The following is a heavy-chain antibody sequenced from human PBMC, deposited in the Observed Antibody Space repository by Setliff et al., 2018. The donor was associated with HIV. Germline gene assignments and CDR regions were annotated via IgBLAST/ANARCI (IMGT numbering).Heavy chain of an antibody. CDR1: GYTFSDYG. CDR3: ARDRPGVDCTQTSCYASFDH. Sequence: ASVKVSCKASGYTFSDYGVTSMRQAPGQGLEWVGWISAYTGNANYTQKLQGRITMTTDTYTGTAYMELRSLRSDDTAVYSCARDRPGVDCTQTSCYASFDHWGQGTRVTVSS. J-gene: IGHJ4*02. CDR2: ISAYTGNA. V-gene: IGHV1-18*01. D-gene: IGHD2-2*01.